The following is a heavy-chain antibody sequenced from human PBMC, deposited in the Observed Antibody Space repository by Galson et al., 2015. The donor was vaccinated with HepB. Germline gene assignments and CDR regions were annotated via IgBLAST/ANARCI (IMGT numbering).Heavy chain of an antibody. V-gene: IGHV5-51*01. Sequence: QSGAEVKKPGESLKISCQGSGYTFTTYWIGWVRQMPGKGLELMGIIYPGDSDTRYSPSFQGQVTISADKSINTAHLQWGSLKTSDTAMYYCARFRGTALPYGMDVWGQGTTVTVSS. CDR1: GYTFTTYW. CDR3: ARFRGTALPYGMDV. D-gene: IGHD5-18*01. CDR2: IYPGDSDT. J-gene: IGHJ6*02.